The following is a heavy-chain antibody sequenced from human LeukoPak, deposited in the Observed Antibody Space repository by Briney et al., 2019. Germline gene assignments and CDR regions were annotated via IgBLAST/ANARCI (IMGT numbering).Heavy chain of an antibody. Sequence: SETLSLTCTVSGGSISSSSYYWGWIRQPPGKGLEWIGSIYYSGSTYYNPSLKSRVTISVDTSKNQFSLKLSSVTAADTAVYYCASCYDYIWASYRSDSGNYYFDYWGQGTLVTVSS. CDR3: ASCYDYIWASYRSDSGNYYFDY. D-gene: IGHD3-16*02. J-gene: IGHJ4*02. CDR1: GGSISSSSYY. CDR2: IYYSGST. V-gene: IGHV4-39*01.